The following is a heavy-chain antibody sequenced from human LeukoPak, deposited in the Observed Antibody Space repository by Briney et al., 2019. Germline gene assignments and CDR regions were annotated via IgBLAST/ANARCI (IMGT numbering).Heavy chain of an antibody. CDR2: ISWNSGSI. CDR1: GFTVSSIH. CDR3: AKDMGRGAGTRGYYGMDV. Sequence: GGSLRLSCAASGFTVSSIHMVWVRQAPGKGLEWVSGISWNSGSIGYADSVKGRFTISRDNAKNSLYLQMNSLRAEDTALYYCAKDMGRGAGTRGYYGMDVWGQGTTVTVSS. V-gene: IGHV3-9*01. D-gene: IGHD1-1*01. J-gene: IGHJ6*02.